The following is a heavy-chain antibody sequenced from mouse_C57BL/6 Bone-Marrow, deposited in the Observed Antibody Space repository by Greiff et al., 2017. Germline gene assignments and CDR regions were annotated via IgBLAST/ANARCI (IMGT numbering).Heavy chain of an antibody. CDR1: GFTFSSYA. V-gene: IGHV5-9-1*02. Sequence: EVKLMESGEGLVKPGGSLKLSCAASGFTFSSYAMSWVRQTPEKRLEWVAYISSGGDYIYYADTVKGRFTISRDNARNTLYLQMSSLKSEDTAMYYCTRAYYSNYDYAMDYWGQGTSVTVSS. CDR2: ISSGGDYI. J-gene: IGHJ4*01. CDR3: TRAYYSNYDYAMDY. D-gene: IGHD2-5*01.